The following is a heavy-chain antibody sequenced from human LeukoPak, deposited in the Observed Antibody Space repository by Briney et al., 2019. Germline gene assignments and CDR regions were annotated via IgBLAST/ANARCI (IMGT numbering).Heavy chain of an antibody. CDR1: GFTVSNNY. Sequence: GGSLRLSCAASGFTVSNNYMSWVRQAPGKGLEWVSYISGGANTIYYADSVKGRFTISRDNAKNSLYLQMNSLRAEDTAVYYCARDPRGSRNYDLSSFDPWGQGTLVTVSS. J-gene: IGHJ5*02. CDR3: ARDPRGSRNYDLSSFDP. V-gene: IGHV3-11*04. CDR2: ISGGANTI. D-gene: IGHD3/OR15-3a*01.